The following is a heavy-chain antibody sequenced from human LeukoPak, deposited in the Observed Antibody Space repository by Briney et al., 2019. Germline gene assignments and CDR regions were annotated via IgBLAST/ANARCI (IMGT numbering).Heavy chain of an antibody. CDR2: ISGSGGST. CDR1: GFTFSSYA. D-gene: IGHD5-18*01. J-gene: IGHJ2*01. V-gene: IGHV3-23*01. Sequence: GGSLRLSCAASGFTFSSYAMSWVRQAPGKGLEWVSAISGSGGSTYYADSVKGRFTISRDNSKNTLCLQMNSLRAEDTAVYYCAKYGRSRIQLLRRYWYFDLWGRGTLVTVSS. CDR3: AKYGRSRIQLLRRYWYFDL.